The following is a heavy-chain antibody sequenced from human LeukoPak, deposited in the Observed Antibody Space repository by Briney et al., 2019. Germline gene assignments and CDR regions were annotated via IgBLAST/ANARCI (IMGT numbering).Heavy chain of an antibody. Sequence: SETLSLTCTVSGGSVSGGSYYWSWIRQPPGKGLEWIGYIYYSGSTNYNPSLESRVTISVDTSKNQFSLKLSSVTAADTAVYYCARETLPWFGEPALYYYYGMDVWGQGTTVTVSS. J-gene: IGHJ6*02. D-gene: IGHD3-10*01. V-gene: IGHV4-61*01. CDR1: GGSVSGGSYY. CDR3: ARETLPWFGEPALYYYYGMDV. CDR2: IYYSGST.